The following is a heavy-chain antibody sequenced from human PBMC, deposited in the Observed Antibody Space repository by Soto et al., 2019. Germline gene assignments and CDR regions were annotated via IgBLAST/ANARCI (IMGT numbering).Heavy chain of an antibody. V-gene: IGHV3-30*18. CDR3: AKDMLPNAVTACGA. Sequence: QVQLVESGGGVVQPGRSRSLSGAASGVTFDSYGMHWVRQAPGKGLEWVAVISSDGNNKYYADSVKGRFTISGDNFTNTLYLQMSSLRADDTAVYYCAKDMLPNAVTACGAWGQGTLVTVSS. D-gene: IGHD2-8*01. J-gene: IGHJ5*02. CDR1: GVTFDSYG. CDR2: ISSDGNNK.